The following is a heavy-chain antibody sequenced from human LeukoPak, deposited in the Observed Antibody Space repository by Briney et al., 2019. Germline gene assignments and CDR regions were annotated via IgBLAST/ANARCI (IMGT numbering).Heavy chain of an antibody. J-gene: IGHJ4*02. CDR3: AKDQKWGPADYYFDS. V-gene: IGHV3-30*18. Sequence: GRSLRLSCAASGFTLSNYAMHWVRQAPGKGLEWVTVISTDGKDKKYADSVKGRFAVSRDNSKNTLDLQMNSLRAEDTAVYYCAKDQKWGPADYYFDSWGQGTLVTVSS. D-gene: IGHD2-2*01. CDR1: GFTLSNYA. CDR2: ISTDGKDK.